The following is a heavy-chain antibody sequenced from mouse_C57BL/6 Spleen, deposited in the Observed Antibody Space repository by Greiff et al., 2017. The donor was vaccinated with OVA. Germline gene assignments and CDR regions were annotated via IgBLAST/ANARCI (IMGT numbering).Heavy chain of an antibody. CDR3: AREGDYFPFGY. CDR2: INPGSGGT. Sequence: QVQLQQSGAELVRPGTSVKVSCKASGYAFTNYLIEWVKQRPGQGLEWIGVINPGSGGTNYNEKFKGKATLTADKSSSTAYMQLSSLTSEDSAVYFCAREGDYFPFGYWGQGTTLTVSS. J-gene: IGHJ2*01. CDR1: GYAFTNYL. D-gene: IGHD2-4*01. V-gene: IGHV1-54*01.